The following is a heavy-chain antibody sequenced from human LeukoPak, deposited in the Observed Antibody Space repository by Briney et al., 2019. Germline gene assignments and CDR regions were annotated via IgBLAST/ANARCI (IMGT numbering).Heavy chain of an antibody. D-gene: IGHD1-1*01. CDR3: ARSSQLLLYFDF. CDR1: GYTFTSHY. V-gene: IGHV1-46*01. J-gene: IGHJ4*02. CDR2: INPSGGST. Sequence: ASVKVSCKAFGYTFTSHYMHWVRQAPGQGLEWMGIINPSGGSTSYAQKFQGRVTMTRDTSTSTVYMELSSLRSEDTAVYYCARSSQLLLYFDFWGQGTLVTVSS.